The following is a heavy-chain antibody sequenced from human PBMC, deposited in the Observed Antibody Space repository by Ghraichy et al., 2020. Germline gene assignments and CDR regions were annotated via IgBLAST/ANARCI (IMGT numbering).Heavy chain of an antibody. V-gene: IGHV1-46*01. CDR1: GYTFTSYY. J-gene: IGHJ3*02. CDR3: ARDAINHSIEQWLVLNAFDI. D-gene: IGHD6-19*01. Sequence: ASVKVSCKASGYTFTSYYMHWVRQAPGQGLEWMGIINPSGGSTSYAQKFQGRVTMTRDTSTSTVYMELSSLRSEDTAVYYCARDAINHSIEQWLVLNAFDIWGQGTMVTVSS. CDR2: INPSGGST.